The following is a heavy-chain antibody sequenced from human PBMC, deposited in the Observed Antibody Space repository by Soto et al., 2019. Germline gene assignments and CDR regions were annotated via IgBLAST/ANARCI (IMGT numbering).Heavy chain of an antibody. J-gene: IGHJ5*02. Sequence: ASVKVSCKASGYTFSDTDMPWVPPVPGQGLEWRGWINLKSGGTNYAQKLQGRVTVTRDTSISTAYMERSRLTSDDTAVYFCARESPVIWFEPWGLGTPIPVSS. V-gene: IGHV1-2*02. CDR1: GYTFSDTD. CDR2: INLKSGGT. CDR3: ARESPVIWFEP.